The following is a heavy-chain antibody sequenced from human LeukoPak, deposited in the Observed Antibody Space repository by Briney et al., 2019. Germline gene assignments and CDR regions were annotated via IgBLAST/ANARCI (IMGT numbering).Heavy chain of an antibody. CDR3: ARVIASRGEFDY. V-gene: IGHV4-61*02. Sequence: PSETLSLTCTVSGGSISSCCYYWSWLRQPAGKGLEWIRRIYATRGTNDNATIKSRVTISGDTSKNQFSLKLTSVTAADTAVYYCARVIASRGEFDYWGQGTLVTVSS. CDR2: IYATRGT. D-gene: IGHD3-10*01. CDR1: GGSISSCCYY. J-gene: IGHJ4*02.